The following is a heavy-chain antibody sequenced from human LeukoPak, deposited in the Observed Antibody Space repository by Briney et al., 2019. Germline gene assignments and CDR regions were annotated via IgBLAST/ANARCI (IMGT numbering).Heavy chain of an antibody. CDR1: GFSLSTSGMC. V-gene: IGHV2-70*01. D-gene: IGHD3-10*01. Sequence: SGPTLVHPTQPLTLTCTFSGFSLSTSGMCVSWIRQTPEKALGWLALIEWDDDKYYSTSLKTRLTISKDTSKNQVVLTMTNMDPVDTATYYCARMMGMVRGGTGYNWFDPWGQGTLVTVSS. J-gene: IGHJ5*02. CDR3: ARMMGMVRGGTGYNWFDP. CDR2: IEWDDDK.